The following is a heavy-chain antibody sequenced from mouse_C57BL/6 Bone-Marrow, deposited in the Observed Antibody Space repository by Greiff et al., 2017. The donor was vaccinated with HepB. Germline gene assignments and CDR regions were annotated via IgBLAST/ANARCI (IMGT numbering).Heavy chain of an antibody. Sequence: VQLKESGPVLVKPGASVKMSCKASGYTFTDYYMNWVKQSHGKSLEWIGVINPYNGGTSYNQKFKGKATLTVDKSSSTAYMELNSLTSEDSAVYYCARRTTVASMDYWGQGTSVTVSS. J-gene: IGHJ4*01. CDR1: GYTFTDYY. CDR3: ARRTTVASMDY. V-gene: IGHV1-19*01. D-gene: IGHD1-1*01. CDR2: INPYNGGT.